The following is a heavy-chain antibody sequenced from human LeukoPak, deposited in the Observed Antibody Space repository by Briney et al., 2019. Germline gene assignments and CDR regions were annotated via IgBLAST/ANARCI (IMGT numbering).Heavy chain of an antibody. CDR1: GFTFDDYA. V-gene: IGHV3-9*01. J-gene: IGHJ4*02. CDR3: AKSLGPIAALSH. Sequence: GGSLRLSCAASGFTFDDYAMHWVRQAPGEGLEWVSGISWNSGSIGYADSVKGRFTISRDNAKNSLYLQMNSLRAEDTALYYCAKSLGPIAALSHWGQGTLVTVSS. CDR2: ISWNSGSI. D-gene: IGHD6-6*01.